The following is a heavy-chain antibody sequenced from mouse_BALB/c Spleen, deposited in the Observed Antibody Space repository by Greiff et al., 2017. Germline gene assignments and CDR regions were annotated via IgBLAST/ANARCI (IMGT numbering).Heavy chain of an antibody. D-gene: IGHD2-10*02. Sequence: VQLQQSGAELVRPGALVKLSCKASGFNIKDYYMHWVKQRPEQGLEWIGWIDPENGNTIYDPKFQGKASITADTSSNTAYLQLSSLTSEDTAVYYFARGYGNYAWFAYWGQGTLVTVSA. V-gene: IGHV14-1*02. CDR3: ARGYGNYAWFAY. J-gene: IGHJ3*01. CDR2: IDPENGNT. CDR1: GFNIKDYY.